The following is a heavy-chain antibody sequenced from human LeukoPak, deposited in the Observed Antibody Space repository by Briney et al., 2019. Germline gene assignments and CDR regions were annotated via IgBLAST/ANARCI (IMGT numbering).Heavy chain of an antibody. Sequence: PGGSLRLSCAASGFTFSSYAMSWVRQAPGKGLEWVSAIRGSGGSTYYADSVKGRFTISRDTSKNTLYLQMNSLRAEDTAVYYCAKPPDYFGSGSYLRTVGGFDYWGQGTLVTVSS. CDR1: GFTFSSYA. CDR2: IRGSGGST. CDR3: AKPPDYFGSGSYLRTVGGFDY. D-gene: IGHD3-10*01. V-gene: IGHV3-23*01. J-gene: IGHJ4*02.